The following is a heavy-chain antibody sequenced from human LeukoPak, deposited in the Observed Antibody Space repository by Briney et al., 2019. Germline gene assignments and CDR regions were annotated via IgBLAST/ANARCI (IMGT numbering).Heavy chain of an antibody. J-gene: IGHJ3*02. CDR2: ISSSSSYI. V-gene: IGHV3-21*01. Sequence: GGPLRLSCAASGFTFSSYSMNWVRQAPGKGLEWVSSISSSSSYIYYADSVKGRFTISRDNAKNSLYLQMNSLRAEDTAVYYCARVGRTGYSSGWYSGGAFDIWGQGTMVTVSS. CDR3: ARVGRTGYSSGWYSGGAFDI. D-gene: IGHD6-19*01. CDR1: GFTFSSYS.